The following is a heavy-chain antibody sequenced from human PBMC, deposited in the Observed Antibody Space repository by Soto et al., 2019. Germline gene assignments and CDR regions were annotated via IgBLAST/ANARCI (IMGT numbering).Heavy chain of an antibody. CDR3: ARQIASAGTRGLDY. V-gene: IGHV4-31*02. D-gene: IGHD6-13*01. Sequence: TLCLTCSVSGVSVSAGGYYWTWIRQLPGKGLEWLGYIFYTGTTYYNPSFKSRIAISVDASKHQFSLNLTSVTVADTAVYYCARQIASAGTRGLDYWGQGALVTVSS. J-gene: IGHJ4*02. CDR1: GVSVSAGGYY. CDR2: IFYTGTT.